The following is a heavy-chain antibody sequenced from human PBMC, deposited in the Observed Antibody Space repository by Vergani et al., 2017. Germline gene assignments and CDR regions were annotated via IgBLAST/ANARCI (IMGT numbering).Heavy chain of an antibody. CDR1: GFNFNQYG. V-gene: IGHV3-33*01. CDR3: ARDLRLLYNRFDP. J-gene: IGHJ5*02. Sequence: QVQLVESGGGVVQPGRSLRLSCAASGFNFNQYGMHWVRQAPGKGLEWVAVTWYDGNNKQYADSVKGRFTISRDNSKSTMYLQMNSLRDEDTGVYYCARDLRLLYNRFDPWGQGALVTVSS. CDR2: TWYDGNNK. D-gene: IGHD1-14*01.